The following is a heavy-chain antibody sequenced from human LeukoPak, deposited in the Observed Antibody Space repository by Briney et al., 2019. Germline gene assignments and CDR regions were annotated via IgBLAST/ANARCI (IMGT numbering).Heavy chain of an antibody. CDR3: AGTYYYDSSGYYHYSL. CDR2: IYYSGST. J-gene: IGHJ4*02. D-gene: IGHD3-22*01. CDR1: GGSISSYY. Sequence: PSETLSLTCTVSGGSISSYYWSWIRQPPGKGLEWIGYIYYSGSTNYNPSLKSRVTISVGTSKNQFSLKLSSVTAADTAMYYCAGTYYYDSSGYYHYSLWGQGTLVTVSS. V-gene: IGHV4-59*01.